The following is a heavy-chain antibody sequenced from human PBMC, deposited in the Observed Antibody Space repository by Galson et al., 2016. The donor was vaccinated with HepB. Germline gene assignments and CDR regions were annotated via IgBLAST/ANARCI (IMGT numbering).Heavy chain of an antibody. D-gene: IGHD3-3*01. J-gene: IGHJ4*02. Sequence: SLRLSCAASGFRFTSYGMNWVRQAPGKGLEWVAIIWHDGSEKYYGDFVRGRFTISRDDSKNMLYLEMNSLRDDDTAIYYCVTAPYHYTCQHWCQGTLVTVSS. CDR3: VTAPYHYTCQH. V-gene: IGHV3-33*03. CDR2: IWHDGSEK. CDR1: GFRFTSYG.